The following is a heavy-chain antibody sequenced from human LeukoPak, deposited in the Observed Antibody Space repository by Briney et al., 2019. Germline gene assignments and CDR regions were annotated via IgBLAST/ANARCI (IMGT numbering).Heavy chain of an antibody. CDR2: IYSGGNT. CDR3: ARDHRYGGLFDY. D-gene: IGHD1-1*01. V-gene: IGHV3-66*01. Sequence: PGGSLRLSCTVSGFTVSSNSMSWVRQAPGKGLEWVSFIYSGGNTHYSDSVKGRFTISRDNSKNTLYLQMNSLRAEDTAVYYCARDHRYGGLFDYWGQGTLVTVSS. J-gene: IGHJ4*02. CDR1: GFTVSSNS.